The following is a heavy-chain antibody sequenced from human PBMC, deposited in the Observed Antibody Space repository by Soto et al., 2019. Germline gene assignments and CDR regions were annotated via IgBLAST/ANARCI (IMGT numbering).Heavy chain of an antibody. Sequence: GGSLRLSIAASGFTVSSNYMNWVRQAPGKGLEWVSSINGRGNYIYYAESVKGRFTISRDNAKNSLYLQMDRLRAEDKALYYCVREDGKVGTNSAFDYWGLGALVPVYS. V-gene: IGHV3-21*01. CDR2: INGRGNYI. D-gene: IGHD1-26*01. CDR3: VREDGKVGTNSAFDY. CDR1: GFTVSSNY. J-gene: IGHJ4*02.